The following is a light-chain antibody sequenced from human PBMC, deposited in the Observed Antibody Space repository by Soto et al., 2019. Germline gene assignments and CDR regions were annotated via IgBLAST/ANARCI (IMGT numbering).Light chain of an antibody. Sequence: QSALTQPASVSGSPGQSITISCTGTSSDVGSYNLVSWYQQHPGKAPKLMIYEVSKRPSGVSNRFSGSKSGNTASLTISGLQAEEEADYYCCSYAGSSTSAVFGGGTQLTVL. CDR3: CSYAGSSTSAV. CDR2: EVS. CDR1: SSDVGSYNL. J-gene: IGLJ7*01. V-gene: IGLV2-23*02.